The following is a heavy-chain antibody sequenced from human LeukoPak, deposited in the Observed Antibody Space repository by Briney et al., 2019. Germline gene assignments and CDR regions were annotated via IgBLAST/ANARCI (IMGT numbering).Heavy chain of an antibody. CDR2: MNPNSGNT. D-gene: IGHD6-13*01. CDR3: ARDLNDEAAAGHY. CDR1: GYTFTSYD. J-gene: IGHJ4*02. Sequence: ASVKVSCKASGYTFTSYDINWVRQATGQGLEWMGWMNPNSGNTGYAQKFQGRVTITADKSTSTAYMELSSLRSEDTAVYYCARDLNDEAAAGHYWGQGTLVTVSS. V-gene: IGHV1-8*01.